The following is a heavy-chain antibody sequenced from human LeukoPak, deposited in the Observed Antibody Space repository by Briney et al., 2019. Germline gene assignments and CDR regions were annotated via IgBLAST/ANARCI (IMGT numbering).Heavy chain of an antibody. CDR2: ISAYNGNT. J-gene: IGHJ6*03. V-gene: IGHV1-18*04. D-gene: IGHD1-26*01. CDR3: ASGNLSGSYYYYYMDV. CDR1: GYTFTGYY. Sequence: ASVKVSCKASGYTFTGYYMHWVRQAPGQGLEWMGWISAYNGNTNYAQKLQGRVTMTTDTSTSTAYMELRSLRSDDTAVYYCASGNLSGSYYYYYMDVWGKGTTVTISS.